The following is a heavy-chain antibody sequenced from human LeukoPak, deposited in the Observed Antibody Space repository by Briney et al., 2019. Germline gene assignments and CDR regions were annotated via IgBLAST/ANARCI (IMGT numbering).Heavy chain of an antibody. CDR2: IYYSGST. J-gene: IGHJ4*02. Sequence: SETLSLTCTVSGGSISSYYWSWIRQPPGKGLEWIGYIYYSGSTNYNPSLKSRVTISVDTSKNQFSLKLSSVTAADTAVYYCASTGYSSSWYEGQIGYWGQGTLVTVSS. CDR3: ASTGYSSSWYEGQIGY. CDR1: GGSISSYY. D-gene: IGHD6-13*01. V-gene: IGHV4-59*01.